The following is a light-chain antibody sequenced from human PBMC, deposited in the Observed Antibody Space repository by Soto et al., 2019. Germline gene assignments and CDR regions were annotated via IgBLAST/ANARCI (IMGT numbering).Light chain of an antibody. V-gene: IGKV3-15*01. CDR2: SAS. J-gene: IGKJ1*01. Sequence: EIVMTQSPATLSVSPGERATLSCRASQSVSSNLAWYQQKPGQAPRLLIYSASTRATGIPARFSGSGSGTEFTLTISSLQSEDLAVYYCQQYNNWWTFGQGTKVEIK. CDR3: QQYNNWWT. CDR1: QSVSSN.